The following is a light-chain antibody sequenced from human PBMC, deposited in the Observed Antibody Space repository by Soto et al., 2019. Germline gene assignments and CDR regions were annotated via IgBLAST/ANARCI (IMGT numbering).Light chain of an antibody. Sequence: QSALTQPASVSGSPGQSIVISCTGTSSDVGRYSLVSWYQHHPGKAPKLMMYEVGKRPSGVSNRFSGSKSGNSASLTVSGLQTEDEGDYYCCSFAPNNTYVFGTGTKVTVL. J-gene: IGLJ1*01. CDR2: EVG. CDR1: SSDVGRYSL. V-gene: IGLV2-23*02. CDR3: CSFAPNNTYV.